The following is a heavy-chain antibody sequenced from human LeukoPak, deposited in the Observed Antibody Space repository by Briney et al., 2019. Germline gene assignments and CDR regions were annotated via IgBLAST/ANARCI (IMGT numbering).Heavy chain of an antibody. CDR3: ARAGIGVVPAALDPYYYSGMDV. D-gene: IGHD2-2*01. Sequence: SETLSLTCTVSGGSISSGGYYWSWIRQHPGKGLEGIGYIYYSGSTYYNPSLKSRVTISVDTSKNQFSLKLSSVTAADTAVYYCARAGIGVVPAALDPYYYSGMDVWGQGTTVTVSS. J-gene: IGHJ6*02. CDR2: IYYSGST. V-gene: IGHV4-31*03. CDR1: GGSISSGGYY.